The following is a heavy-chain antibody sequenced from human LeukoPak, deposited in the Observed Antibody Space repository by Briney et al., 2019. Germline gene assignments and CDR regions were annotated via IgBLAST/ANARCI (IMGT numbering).Heavy chain of an antibody. Sequence: SQTLSLTCTVSGGSISSGSYYWSWIRQPAGKGLEWIGRIYTSGSTNYNPSLKSRVTISVDTSKNQFSLKLSSVTAADTAVYYCARAGQHYYGSGSYFLFDYWGQGTLVTVSS. D-gene: IGHD3-10*01. CDR2: IYTSGST. J-gene: IGHJ4*02. V-gene: IGHV4-61*02. CDR1: GGSISSGSYY. CDR3: ARAGQHYYGSGSYFLFDY.